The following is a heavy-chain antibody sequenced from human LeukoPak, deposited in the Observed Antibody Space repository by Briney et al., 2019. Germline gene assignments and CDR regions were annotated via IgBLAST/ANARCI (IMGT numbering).Heavy chain of an antibody. D-gene: IGHD2-15*01. CDR1: GDSITNRNW. Sequence: SETLSLTCAVSGDSITNRNWWNWVRQPPGKGLEWIGEISHSGSTNYNPSLKSRVTISVDKSKSEFSLNLSSVTAADTAVYYCARDSPAYCSGGNCYNWYFDLWGRGTLVSVSS. V-gene: IGHV4-4*02. J-gene: IGHJ2*01. CDR3: ARDSPAYCSGGNCYNWYFDL. CDR2: ISHSGST.